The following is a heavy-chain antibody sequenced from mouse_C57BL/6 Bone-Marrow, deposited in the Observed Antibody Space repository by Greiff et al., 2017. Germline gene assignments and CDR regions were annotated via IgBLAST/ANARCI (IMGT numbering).Heavy chain of an antibody. CDR1: GYTFTSYW. V-gene: IGHV1-64*01. J-gene: IGHJ3*01. Sequence: QVQLQQPGAELVKPGASVKLSCKASGYTFTSYWMHWVKQRPGQGLEWIGMIHPNSGSTNYNEKFKSKATLTVDKSSSPAYMQLSSLTSEDSAVYYCAMGLLQTWFAYWGQGTLVTVSA. CDR2: IHPNSGST. D-gene: IGHD1-1*01. CDR3: AMGLLQTWFAY.